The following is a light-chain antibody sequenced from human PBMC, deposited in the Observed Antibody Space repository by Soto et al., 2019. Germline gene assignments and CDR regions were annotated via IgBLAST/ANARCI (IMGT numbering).Light chain of an antibody. V-gene: IGLV2-8*01. Sequence: QSALTQPPSASGSPGQSVTISCTGTSSDVGGYNYVSWYQQHPGKAPKLIIHEVTKRPSGVPDRISGSKSGNTASLTVSGLQAEDEADYYCSSYAGPFVIFGGGTKLTVL. CDR2: EVT. CDR3: SSYAGPFVI. J-gene: IGLJ2*01. CDR1: SSDVGGYNY.